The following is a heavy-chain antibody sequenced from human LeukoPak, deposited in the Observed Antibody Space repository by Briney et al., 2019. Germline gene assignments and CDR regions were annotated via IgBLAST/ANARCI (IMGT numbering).Heavy chain of an antibody. D-gene: IGHD3-9*01. CDR2: IHYTGAT. V-gene: IGHV4-34*01. Sequence: SETLSLTCAVYGGSITGYYWSWIRPTPRRGLEWVGEIHYTGATSYNPSLKSRPTISTDTSKNQFSLRLSSVTAADTAVYYCARGNILTGYCFDFWGQGALVTVSS. J-gene: IGHJ4*02. CDR1: GGSITGYY. CDR3: ARGNILTGYCFDF.